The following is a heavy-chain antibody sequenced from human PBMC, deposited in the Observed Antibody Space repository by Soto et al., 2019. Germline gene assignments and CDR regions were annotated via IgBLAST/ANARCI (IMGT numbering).Heavy chain of an antibody. CDR2: IFHSGST. D-gene: IGHD1-26*01. V-gene: IGHV4-4*02. Sequence: QVQLQESGPGLVKPSGTLSLTCAVSGGSIRSNNWWSWVRQPPGKGLEWIGEIFHSGSTHYNPSLTTRVTISVDKSKSQFSLKLSSVTAADTAVYYCARVYSGSYSDYWGQGTLVTVSS. J-gene: IGHJ4*02. CDR1: GGSIRSNNW. CDR3: ARVYSGSYSDY.